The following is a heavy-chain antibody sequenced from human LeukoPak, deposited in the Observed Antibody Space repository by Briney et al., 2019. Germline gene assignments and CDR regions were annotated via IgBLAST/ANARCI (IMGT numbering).Heavy chain of an antibody. Sequence: SETLSLTCTVSGGSISSYYWSWIRQPPGKGLEWIGYIYYSGSTNYNPSLKSRVTTSVDTSKNQFSLKLSSVTAADTAVYYCARDLFEGFDYWGQGTLVTVSS. V-gene: IGHV4-59*12. D-gene: IGHD2-15*01. CDR1: GGSISSYY. J-gene: IGHJ4*02. CDR3: ARDLFEGFDY. CDR2: IYYSGST.